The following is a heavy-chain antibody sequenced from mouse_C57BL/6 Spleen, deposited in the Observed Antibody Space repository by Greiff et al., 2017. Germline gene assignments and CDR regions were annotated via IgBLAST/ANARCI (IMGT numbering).Heavy chain of an antibody. D-gene: IGHD2-4*01. CDR1: GYTFTSYW. V-gene: IGHV1-64*01. CDR2: IHPNSGST. CDR3: ASDYDYGFAY. J-gene: IGHJ3*01. Sequence: QVQLQQPGAELVKPGASVKLSCKASGYTFTSYWMHWVKQRPGQGLEWIGMIHPNSGSTNYNEKFKSKATLTLDKSPSTAYMQLSSLTSEDSAVYYCASDYDYGFAYWGQGTLVTVSA.